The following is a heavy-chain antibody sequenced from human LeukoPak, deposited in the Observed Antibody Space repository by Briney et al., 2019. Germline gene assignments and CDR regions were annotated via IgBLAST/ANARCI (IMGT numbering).Heavy chain of an antibody. CDR3: VKGGRFSSNWYQH. V-gene: IGHV3-66*01. D-gene: IGHD6-13*01. Sequence: PGASLKLSCAASGYTVSGNYMSWVRQAPGKGLEWFSFIYSSGSTYYADSVKGRFTISRDNSKDTVYVQMSSLRPEDTAVCYCVKGGRFSSNWYQHWGQGTLVTVSS. J-gene: IGHJ1*01. CDR1: GYTVSGNY. CDR2: IYSSGST.